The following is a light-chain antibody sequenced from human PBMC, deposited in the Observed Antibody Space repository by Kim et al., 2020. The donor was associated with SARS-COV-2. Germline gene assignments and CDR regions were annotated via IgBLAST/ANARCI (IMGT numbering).Light chain of an antibody. Sequence: QSALTQPASVSGSPGQSITISCTGTSSDIGSYNYVSWYQQHPGKAPKLMIYAVTNRPSGVSNRFSGSKSGNTASLTISGLQAEDEADYYCTSYTTSTTLGFGGGTQLTVL. J-gene: IGLJ2*01. CDR2: AVT. V-gene: IGLV2-14*03. CDR3: TSYTTSTTLG. CDR1: SSDIGSYNY.